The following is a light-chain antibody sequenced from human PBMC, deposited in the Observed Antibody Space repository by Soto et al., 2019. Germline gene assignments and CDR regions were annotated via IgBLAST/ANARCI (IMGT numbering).Light chain of an antibody. Sequence: QSVLTQPPSVSGAPGQRVTISCTGSSSNIGAGYDVHWYQHHPGTAPKLLIFENNRRSSGVPDRFSASKSGTSASLAITGLQAEDEAHYYCQSHDSSLLYSVFGGGTQLTVL. J-gene: IGLJ7*01. V-gene: IGLV1-40*01. CDR1: SSNIGAGYD. CDR3: QSHDSSLLYSV. CDR2: ENN.